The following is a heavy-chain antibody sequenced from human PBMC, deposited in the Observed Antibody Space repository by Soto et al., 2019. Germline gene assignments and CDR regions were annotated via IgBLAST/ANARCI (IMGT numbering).Heavy chain of an antibody. CDR1: GFTFSSYG. CDR3: AKDRVNRAAAGNYYGMDV. J-gene: IGHJ6*02. CDR2: ISYDGSNK. V-gene: IGHV3-30*18. D-gene: IGHD6-13*01. Sequence: GGSLRLSCAASGFTFSSYGMHWVRQAPGKGLEWVAVISYDGSNKYYADSVKGRFTISRDNSKNTLYLRMNSLRAEDTAVYYCAKDRVNRAAAGNYYGMDVWGQGTTVTVSS.